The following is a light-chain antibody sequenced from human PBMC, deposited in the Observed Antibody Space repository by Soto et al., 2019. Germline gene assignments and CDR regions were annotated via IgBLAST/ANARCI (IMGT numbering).Light chain of an antibody. V-gene: IGKV3-11*01. CDR3: QQRNVWPPIT. Sequence: VLTQSPATRSLSPGERATLSCRASQSIHTSLAWYQQKSGKPPRLVIYDSTLRANGVAHRFGGSRSGTEFTLTINSLEPEDFAVYYCQQRNVWPPITFGQGTRLEI. CDR2: DST. CDR1: QSIHTS. J-gene: IGKJ5*01.